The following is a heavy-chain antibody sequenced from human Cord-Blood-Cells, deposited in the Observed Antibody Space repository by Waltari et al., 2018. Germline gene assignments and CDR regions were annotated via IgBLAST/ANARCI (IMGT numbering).Heavy chain of an antibody. CDR3: ARDGASWQTRTGPPLRNAFDI. CDR2: TYYRSKWYN. J-gene: IGHJ3*02. V-gene: IGHV6-1*01. Sequence: QVQLQQSGPGLVKPSQTLSLTCAIFGDRVPSNSAACNRTRQSPSRGLACLGRTYYRSKWYNDYAVSVKSRITINPDTSKNQFSLQLNSVTPEDTAVYYCARDGASWQTRTGPPLRNAFDIWGQGTMVTVSS. CDR1: GDRVPSNSAA. D-gene: IGHD6-13*01.